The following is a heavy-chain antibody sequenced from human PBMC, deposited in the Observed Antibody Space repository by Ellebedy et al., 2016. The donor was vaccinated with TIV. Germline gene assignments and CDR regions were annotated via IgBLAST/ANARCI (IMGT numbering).Heavy chain of an antibody. CDR3: ATLGPYGYNSGRNYDYWGMEV. J-gene: IGHJ6*01. CDR1: GFSFSAYS. D-gene: IGHD5-18*01. CDR2: ISSSSSTI. Sequence: GESLKISCAASGFSFSAYSMNWVHQAPGKDLELISHISSSSSTIYYADSVKGRFTIFRDNVKNSLYLQMNSLRDEDTAVYYCATLGPYGYNSGRNYDYWGMEVWGQGTTVTVSS. V-gene: IGHV3-48*02.